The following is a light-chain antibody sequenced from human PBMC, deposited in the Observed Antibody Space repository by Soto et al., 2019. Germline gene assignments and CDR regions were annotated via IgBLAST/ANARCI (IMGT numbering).Light chain of an antibody. Sequence: QSVLTQPPSVSAAPGQKVTISCSGSSSNIGNNYVSWYQQLPGTAPKLLIYDNNKRPSGIPDRFSGSKSGTSATLGITGLQTGDEADYYCGTWASSLSAEHVVFGGGTKLTVL. V-gene: IGLV1-51*01. CDR1: SSNIGNNY. J-gene: IGLJ2*01. CDR2: DNN. CDR3: GTWASSLSAEHVV.